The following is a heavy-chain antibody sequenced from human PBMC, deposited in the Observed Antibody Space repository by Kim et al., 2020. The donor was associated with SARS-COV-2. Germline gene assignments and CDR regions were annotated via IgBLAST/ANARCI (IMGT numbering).Heavy chain of an antibody. D-gene: IGHD3-22*01. CDR1: GFTFSSYA. J-gene: IGHJ4*02. V-gene: IGHV3-30*04. CDR3: ARDSYYYDSSGPLDY. Sequence: GGSLRLSCAASGFTFSSYAMHWVRQAPGKGLEWVAVISYDGSNKYYADSVKGRFTISRDNSKNTLYLQMNSLRAEDTAVYYCARDSYYYDSSGPLDYWGQGTLVTVSS. CDR2: ISYDGSNK.